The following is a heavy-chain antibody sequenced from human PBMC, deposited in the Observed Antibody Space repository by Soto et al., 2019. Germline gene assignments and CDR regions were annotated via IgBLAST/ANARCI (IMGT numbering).Heavy chain of an antibody. Sequence: EVQLVESGGGLVQPGGSLRLSCAASGFTFSSYWMHWVRQAPGKGLVWVSRINSDGSSTSYADSVKGRFTISRDNAKNTLYLQMNSLRAEDTAVYYCARAGIAAAGPYFDYWGQGTLVTVSS. CDR2: INSDGSST. CDR3: ARAGIAAAGPYFDY. V-gene: IGHV3-74*01. D-gene: IGHD6-13*01. CDR1: GFTFSSYW. J-gene: IGHJ4*02.